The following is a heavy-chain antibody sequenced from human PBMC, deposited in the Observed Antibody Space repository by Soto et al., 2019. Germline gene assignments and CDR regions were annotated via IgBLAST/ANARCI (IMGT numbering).Heavy chain of an antibody. D-gene: IGHD6-6*01. V-gene: IGHV1-2*02. J-gene: IGHJ4*02. CDR2: INPNSGGT. CDR1: GYTFTGYY. Sequence: ASVKVSCKASGYTFTGYYMHWVRQAPGQGLEWMGWINPNSGGTNYAQKFQGRVTMTRDTSISTAYMELSRLRSDDTAVYYCARAIIAARPNFDYWGQGTLVTVSS. CDR3: ARAIIAARPNFDY.